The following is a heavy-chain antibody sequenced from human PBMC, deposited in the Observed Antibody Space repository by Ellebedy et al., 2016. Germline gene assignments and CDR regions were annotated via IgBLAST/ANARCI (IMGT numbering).Heavy chain of an antibody. D-gene: IGHD3-22*01. CDR3: ARAVPPYSYDSSGHPQAYYYYGMDV. V-gene: IGHV4-59*01. CDR2: IYYSGST. CDR1: GGSISSYY. Sequence: SETLSLXXTVSGGSISSYYWSWIRQPPGKGLEWIGYIYYSGSTNYNPSLKSRVTISIDTSKNQFSLKLSSVTAADTAVYYCARAVPPYSYDSSGHPQAYYYYGMDVWGQGTTVTVSS. J-gene: IGHJ6*02.